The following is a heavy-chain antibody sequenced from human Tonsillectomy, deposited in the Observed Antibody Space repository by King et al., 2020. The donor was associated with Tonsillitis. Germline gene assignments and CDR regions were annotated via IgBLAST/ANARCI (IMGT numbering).Heavy chain of an antibody. D-gene: IGHD3-10*01. J-gene: IGHJ6*03. CDR2: IRSKASGGTT. Sequence: VQLVESGGGLGQPGRSLRLSCTASGFNFGDYAMSWVRQAPGKGLEWVSFIRSKASGGTTDYAASVKGRFTISRDDSKSIAYLQMNSLKNEDTAAYYCTRDSGWFGARDYSYYTDVWGKGTTVTVSS. CDR1: GFNFGDYA. V-gene: IGHV3-49*04. CDR3: TRDSGWFGARDYSYYTDV.